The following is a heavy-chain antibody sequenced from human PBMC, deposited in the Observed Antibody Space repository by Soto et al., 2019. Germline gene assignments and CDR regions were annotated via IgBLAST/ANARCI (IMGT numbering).Heavy chain of an antibody. Sequence: TRSVSCGKIGNLGYYWVCNRKTPGKGLEWIGSIYYSGSTYYNPSLKSRVTISVDTSKNQFSLKLSSVTAADTAVYYCARRPAARPNYFDNCGQGTLGTVSS. CDR2: IYYSGST. J-gene: IGHJ4*01. CDR1: CGKIGNLGYY. D-gene: IGHD6-6*01. V-gene: IGHV4-39*01. CDR3: ARRPAARPNYFDN.